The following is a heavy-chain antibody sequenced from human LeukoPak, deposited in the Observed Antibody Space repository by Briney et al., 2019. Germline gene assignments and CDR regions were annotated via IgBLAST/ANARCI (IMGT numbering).Heavy chain of an antibody. CDR1: GFTFSSYS. D-gene: IGHD1-26*01. Sequence: PGGSLRLSCAASGFTFSSYSMNWVRQAPGKGLEWVSGISWNSGSIGYADSVKGRFTISRDNAKNSLYLQMNSLRAEDTALYYCAREYSGSYRTAFDIWGQGTMVTVSS. J-gene: IGHJ3*02. CDR2: ISWNSGSI. CDR3: AREYSGSYRTAFDI. V-gene: IGHV3-9*01.